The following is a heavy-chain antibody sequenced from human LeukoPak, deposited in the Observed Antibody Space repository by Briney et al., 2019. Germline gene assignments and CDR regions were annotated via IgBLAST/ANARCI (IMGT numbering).Heavy chain of an antibody. D-gene: IGHD5-18*01. CDR1: GGSFSGYY. CDR3: ARDLGYSYGYPYDY. CDR2: INHSGST. J-gene: IGHJ4*02. Sequence: SETLSLTCAVYGGSFSGYYWSWIRQPPGKGLEWIGEINHSGSTNYNPSLKSRVTISLDTSKNHFSLKLNSVTAADTAVYYCARDLGYSYGYPYDYWGQGTLVTVSS. V-gene: IGHV4-34*01.